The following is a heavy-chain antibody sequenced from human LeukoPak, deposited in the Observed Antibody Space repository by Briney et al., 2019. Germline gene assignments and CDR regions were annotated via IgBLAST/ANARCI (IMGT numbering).Heavy chain of an antibody. D-gene: IGHD6-13*01. CDR2: ISGSGGST. Sequence: GGSLRLSCAASGFTFSSYGMSWVRQAPGKGLEWVSAISGSGGSTYYADSVKGRFTISRDNAKNSLYLQMNSLRAEDTAVYYCARKSGVTAAGPGALTIWGQGTLVTVSS. CDR3: ARKSGVTAAGPGALTI. J-gene: IGHJ4*02. V-gene: IGHV3-23*01. CDR1: GFTFSSYG.